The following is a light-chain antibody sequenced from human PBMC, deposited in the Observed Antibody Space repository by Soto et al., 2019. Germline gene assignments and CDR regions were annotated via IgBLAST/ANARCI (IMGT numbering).Light chain of an antibody. J-gene: IGLJ2*01. Sequence: QSALTQPPSASGSPGQSVIISCTGTSSDVGGYNFVSWFQQHPGKAPKLMIYEVTKRPSGVPDRFSGSKSGNTASLTASGLQAEDEADYYCISYAAGNNYLVFGGGTKVTVL. V-gene: IGLV2-8*01. CDR3: ISYAAGNNYLV. CDR2: EVT. CDR1: SSDVGGYNF.